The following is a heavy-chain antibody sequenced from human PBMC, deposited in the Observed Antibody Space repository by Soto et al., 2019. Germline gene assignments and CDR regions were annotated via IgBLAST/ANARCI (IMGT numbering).Heavy chain of an antibody. V-gene: IGHV4-34*01. J-gene: IGHJ4*02. CDR1: GGSFSGYY. Sequence: SETLSLTCAVYGGSFSGYYWSWIRQPPGKGLEWIGEINHSGSTNYNPSLKSRVTISVDTSKNQFSLKLSSVTAADTAVYYCARQRRADMIVLLKRAYFDYWGQGTLVTVSS. D-gene: IGHD3-22*01. CDR3: ARQRRADMIVLLKRAYFDY. CDR2: INHSGST.